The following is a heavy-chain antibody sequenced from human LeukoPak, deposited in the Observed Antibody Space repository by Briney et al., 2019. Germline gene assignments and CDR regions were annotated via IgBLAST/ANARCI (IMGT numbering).Heavy chain of an antibody. CDR2: ITGSGRTT. CDR1: GFTFSSYA. V-gene: IGHV3-23*01. CDR3: AKGLLITILGSLDY. D-gene: IGHD3-3*01. Sequence: QAGGSLRLSCAASGFTFSSYAMSWVRQAPGKGLEWVSGITGSGRTTYYADSVKGRFTISRDNSKNSLYLQINSLRAEDTAVYYCAKGLLITILGSLDYWGQGTLVTVSS. J-gene: IGHJ4*02.